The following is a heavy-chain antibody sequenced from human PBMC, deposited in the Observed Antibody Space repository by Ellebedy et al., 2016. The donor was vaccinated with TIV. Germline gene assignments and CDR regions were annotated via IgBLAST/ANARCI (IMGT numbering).Heavy chain of an antibody. V-gene: IGHV1-2*02. CDR3: ARTRGHSGYDSYGMDV. CDR1: GYTFTGYY. CDR2: INPNSGGT. Sequence: AASVKVSCKASGYTFTGYYMHWVRQAPGQGLEWMGWINPNSGGTNYAQKFQGRVTMTRDTSISTAYMELSRLRSDDTAVYYCARTRGHSGYDSYGMDVWGQGTTVTVSS. D-gene: IGHD5-12*01. J-gene: IGHJ6*02.